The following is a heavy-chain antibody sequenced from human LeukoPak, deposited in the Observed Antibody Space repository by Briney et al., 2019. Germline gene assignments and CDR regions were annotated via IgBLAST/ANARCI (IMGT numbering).Heavy chain of an antibody. CDR2: ISSNSDTI. D-gene: IGHD3-22*01. Sequence: HSGGSLRLSCAASGFTFSSWSMNWVRQAPGKGLEWVSYISSNSDTIYYADSVEGRFTISRDNAKNSLYLQMNSLRAVDTAVYYCARDFPRYYETGGYDRRYWGQGTLVTVSS. CDR1: GFTFSSWS. CDR3: ARDFPRYYETGGYDRRY. V-gene: IGHV3-48*01. J-gene: IGHJ4*02.